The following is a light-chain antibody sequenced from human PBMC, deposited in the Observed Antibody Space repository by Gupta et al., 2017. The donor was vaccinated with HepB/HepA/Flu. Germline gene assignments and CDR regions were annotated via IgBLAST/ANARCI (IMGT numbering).Light chain of an antibody. CDR2: RND. CDR1: SSNIGSNS. J-gene: IGLJ1*01. CDR3: ATWDDSLSGYF. Sequence: QSVLTQPPSASGTPGPRVTISCSGSSSNIGSNSLYWYQQFPGTAPKLLIYRNDQRPSGVPDRFSGSKSGTSASLAISRLRSDDAADYDCATWDDSLSGYFFGNGTNVTVL. V-gene: IGLV1-47*01.